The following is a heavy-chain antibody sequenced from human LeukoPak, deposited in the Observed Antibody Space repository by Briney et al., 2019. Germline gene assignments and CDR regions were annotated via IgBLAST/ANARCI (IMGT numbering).Heavy chain of an antibody. Sequence: SETLSLTCTVSGSISGYYWSWIRQPPGKGLEWIGYIYTSGSTNYNPSLESRVTISVDTSKNQFSLDLSSVTAADTAVYYCARSRPDSSGYYTFDYWGQGTLVTVSS. V-gene: IGHV4-4*09. J-gene: IGHJ4*02. CDR2: IYTSGST. CDR3: ARSRPDSSGYYTFDY. CDR1: GSISGYY. D-gene: IGHD3-22*01.